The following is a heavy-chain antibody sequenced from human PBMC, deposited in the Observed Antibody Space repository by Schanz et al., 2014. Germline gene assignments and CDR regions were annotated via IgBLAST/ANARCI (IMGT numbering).Heavy chain of an antibody. CDR1: GYTFTGYS. D-gene: IGHD5-12*01. J-gene: IGHJ4*02. V-gene: IGHV1-2*06. CDR3: ARARYTGYDCSGY. CDR2: INPNSGGT. Sequence: QVQLVQSGAEVKKPGASVKVSCKASGYTFTGYSMHWVRQAPGQGLEWMGRINPNSGGTNYAQKFQGRVTLTSDTSISTAFMELSGLTSDDTATYFCARARYTGYDCSGYWGQGTLLIVSS.